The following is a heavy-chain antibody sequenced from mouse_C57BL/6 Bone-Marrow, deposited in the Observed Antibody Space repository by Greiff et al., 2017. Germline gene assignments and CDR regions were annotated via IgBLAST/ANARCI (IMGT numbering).Heavy chain of an antibody. CDR2: LYPRSGNT. J-gene: IGHJ2*01. Sequence: QVQLKESGAELARPGASVQLSCKASGYTFTSSGISWVKQRTGQGLEWIGALYPRSGNTYSTEKFKGEATLPADKSSSTAYMELRSLTSEDSAVYFCASDSSGYESDWCQGSTLTGFS. CDR1: GYTFTSSG. CDR3: ASDSSGYESD. D-gene: IGHD3-2*02. V-gene: IGHV1-81*01.